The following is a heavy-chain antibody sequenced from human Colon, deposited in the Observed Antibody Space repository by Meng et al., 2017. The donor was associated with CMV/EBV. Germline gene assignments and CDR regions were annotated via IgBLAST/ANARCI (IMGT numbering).Heavy chain of an antibody. CDR1: GFTFRTAW. V-gene: IGHV3-15*06. CDR3: LTRPRDSDFHL. Sequence: GESLKISCEGSGFTFRTAWMNWVRQAPGKGLEWVGRIKTKDEGDTTTYAEPVKGRFTMSRDDSQNTLYLQMDSLTSEDTGVYYCLTRPRDSDFHLWGQGTLVTVSS. CDR2: IKTKDEGDTT. D-gene: IGHD4-11*01. J-gene: IGHJ1*01.